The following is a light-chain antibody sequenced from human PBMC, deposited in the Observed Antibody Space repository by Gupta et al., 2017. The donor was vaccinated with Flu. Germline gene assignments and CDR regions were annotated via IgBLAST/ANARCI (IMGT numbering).Light chain of an antibody. CDR3: QQSVSPPGT. Sequence: PSSLSASVGGRVTITCRASQNINRYLNWYQHKPGKAPQLLIYAASSFQIGVPSRFSGGGSGTHFTLNITEVQPEDFATYYCQQSVSPPGTFGQGTKLEIK. CDR2: AAS. V-gene: IGKV1-39*01. CDR1: QNINRY. J-gene: IGKJ2*01.